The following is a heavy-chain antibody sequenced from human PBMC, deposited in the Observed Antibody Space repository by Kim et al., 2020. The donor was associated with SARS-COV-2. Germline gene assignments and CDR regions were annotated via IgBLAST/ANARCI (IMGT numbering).Heavy chain of an antibody. J-gene: IGHJ3*02. CDR2: IKQDGSEK. Sequence: GGSLRLSCAASGFTFSSYWMSWVRQAPGKGLEWVANIKQDGSEKYYVDSVKGRFTISRDNAKNSLYLQMNSLRAEDTAVYYCARVTTPAGFDAFDIWGQGTMVTVSS. D-gene: IGHD1-1*01. CDR1: GFTFSSYW. V-gene: IGHV3-7*04. CDR3: ARVTTPAGFDAFDI.